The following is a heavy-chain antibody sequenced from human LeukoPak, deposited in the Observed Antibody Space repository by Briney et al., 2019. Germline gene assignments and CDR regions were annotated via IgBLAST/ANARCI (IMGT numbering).Heavy chain of an antibody. CDR3: ARVRTYYYDSSGFDAFDI. J-gene: IGHJ3*02. CDR2: IYYSGST. Sequence: KPSETLSLTCTVSGGSISSYYWSWIRQPPGEGLEWIGYIYYSGSTNYNPSLKSRVTISVDTSKNQFSLKLSSVTAADTAVYYCARVRTYYYDSSGFDAFDIWGQGTMVTASS. V-gene: IGHV4-59*01. D-gene: IGHD3-22*01. CDR1: GGSISSYY.